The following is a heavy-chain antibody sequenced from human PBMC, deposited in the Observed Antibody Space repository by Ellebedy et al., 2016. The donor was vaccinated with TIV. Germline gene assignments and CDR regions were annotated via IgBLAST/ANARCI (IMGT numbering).Heavy chain of an antibody. J-gene: IGHJ2*01. CDR1: GFTFSSYT. Sequence: PGGSLRLSCAAPGFTFSSYTMNWVRQAPGKGLEWVSSISGSSTYIYYADSVKGRFAISRDNAKNSLYLQMNSLRAEDTAVYYCARKVPAPTTVPPNWYFDLWGRGTLVTVSS. CDR2: ISGSSTYI. D-gene: IGHD4-17*01. V-gene: IGHV3-21*01. CDR3: ARKVPAPTTVPPNWYFDL.